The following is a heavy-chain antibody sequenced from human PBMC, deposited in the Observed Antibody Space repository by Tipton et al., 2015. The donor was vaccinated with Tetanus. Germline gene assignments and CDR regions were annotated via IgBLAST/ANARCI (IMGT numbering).Heavy chain of an antibody. Sequence: QSGPEVKKPGASVKVSCKASGYTFTHYGISWVRQAPGQGLEWLAWISGYSGQTKYTQRVQGRLKITTDSSTNTVFLEVRSLRSDDTGLYFCARDADMWATRKAFDIWGQGTVVTVSS. CDR2: ISGYSGQT. CDR1: GYTFTHYG. D-gene: IGHD1-26*01. CDR3: ARDADMWATRKAFDI. J-gene: IGHJ3*02. V-gene: IGHV1-18*01.